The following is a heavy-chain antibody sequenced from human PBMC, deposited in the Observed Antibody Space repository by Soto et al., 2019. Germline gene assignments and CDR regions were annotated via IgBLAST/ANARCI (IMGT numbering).Heavy chain of an antibody. D-gene: IGHD3-10*01. V-gene: IGHV3-23*01. CDR3: VKNSGWFNT. CDR1: GFPFSSTD. J-gene: IGHJ5*02. Sequence: GGSLRLSCAASGFPFSSTDMSWVRQAPGKGLEWVSTILDTGTTVFYADSVKGRFTVPRDNSNNTLYVQMNNLRADDTAVYYCVKNSGWFNTWGQGALVTVSS. CDR2: ILDTGTTV.